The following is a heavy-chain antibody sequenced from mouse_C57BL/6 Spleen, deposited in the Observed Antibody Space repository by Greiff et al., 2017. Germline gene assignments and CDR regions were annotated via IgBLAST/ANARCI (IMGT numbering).Heavy chain of an antibody. V-gene: IGHV1-9*01. CDR2: ILPGSGST. CDR1: GYTFTGYW. D-gene: IGHD1-1*01. Sequence: QVQLKQSGAELMKPGASVKLSCKATGYTFTGYWIEWVKQRPGHGLEWIGEILPGSGSTNYNEKFKGKATFTADTSSNTAYMQLSSLTTEDSAIYYCARPGGLARSSFWFAFWGPGTLVTVSA. CDR3: ARPGGLARSSFWFAF. J-gene: IGHJ3*01.